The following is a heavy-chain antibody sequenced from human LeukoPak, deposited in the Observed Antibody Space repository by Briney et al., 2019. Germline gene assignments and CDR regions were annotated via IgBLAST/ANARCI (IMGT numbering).Heavy chain of an antibody. J-gene: IGHJ4*02. CDR2: ISWNGNSI. CDR3: AKSPSGYASSFAC. D-gene: IGHD2-2*01. CDR1: GFTFDDYA. Sequence: GGSLRLSCAASGFTFDDYAMHWVRQAPGQGLEWVSGISWNGNSIDYADSVKGRFTISRDNAKNSLYLQMNSLRAEDSALYFCAKSPSGYASSFACWGQGTLVTVSS. V-gene: IGHV3-9*01.